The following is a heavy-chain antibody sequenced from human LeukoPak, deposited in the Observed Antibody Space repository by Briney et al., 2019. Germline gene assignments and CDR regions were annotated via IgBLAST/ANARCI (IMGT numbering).Heavy chain of an antibody. CDR3: ARGPATVTASYYYYGMDV. CDR1: GFTFSNYD. J-gene: IGHJ6*02. V-gene: IGHV3-13*01. Sequence: GESLRLSCAASGFTFSNYDMHWVRQATGKGLEWVSAIGAAGDTYYPGSVKGRFTISRENAKNSLYLQMNSLTAGDTAVYYCARGPATVTASYYYYGMDVWGQGTTVTVSS. D-gene: IGHD4-17*01. CDR2: IGAAGDT.